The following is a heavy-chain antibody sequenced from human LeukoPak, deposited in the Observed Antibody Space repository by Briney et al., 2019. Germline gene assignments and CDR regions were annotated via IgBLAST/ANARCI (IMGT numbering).Heavy chain of an antibody. CDR3: AKDLSHTAIVVVIYVAFDI. V-gene: IGHV3-30*02. CDR1: GFTFSSYG. CDR2: IRYDGSNK. J-gene: IGHJ3*02. Sequence: GGSLRLSCAASGFTFSSYGMHWVRQAPGKGLEWVAFIRYDGSNKYYADSVKGRFTISRDNSKNTLYLQMNSLRAEDTAVYYCAKDLSHTAIVVVIYVAFDIWGQGTMVTVSS. D-gene: IGHD3-22*01.